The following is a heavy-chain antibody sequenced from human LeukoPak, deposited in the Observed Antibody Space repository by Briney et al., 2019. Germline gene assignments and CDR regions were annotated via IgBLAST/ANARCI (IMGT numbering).Heavy chain of an antibody. CDR2: ISSSGSTI. V-gene: IGHV3-11*01. CDR1: GFTLSDYY. D-gene: IGHD3-22*01. Sequence: PGGSLRLSCAASGFTLSDYYMSWIRQAPGKGLEWVSYISSSGSTIYYADSVKGRFTISRDNAKNSLYLQMNSLRAEDTAVYYCARGIRPSVRYYYDSSGYWGQGTPVTVSS. CDR3: ARGIRPSVRYYYDSSGY. J-gene: IGHJ4*02.